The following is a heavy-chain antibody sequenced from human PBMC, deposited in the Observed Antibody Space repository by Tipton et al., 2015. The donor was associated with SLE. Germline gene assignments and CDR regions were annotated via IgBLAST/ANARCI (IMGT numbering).Heavy chain of an antibody. Sequence: SLRLSCVASGFTFSSYWMHWVRQAPGKGLVWVSRINSDGSSTSYADSVKGRFTISRDNAKNTLYLQMNSLRAEDTAVYYCARGAGGYDFWSGYYTALDYWGQGTLVTVSS. CDR1: GFTFSSYW. CDR3: ARGAGGYDFWSGYYTALDY. V-gene: IGHV3-74*01. J-gene: IGHJ4*02. D-gene: IGHD3-3*01. CDR2: INSDGSST.